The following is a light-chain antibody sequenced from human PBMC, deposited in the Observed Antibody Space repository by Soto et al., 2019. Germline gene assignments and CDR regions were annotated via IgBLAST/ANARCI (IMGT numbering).Light chain of an antibody. CDR3: QQYGSSPIT. V-gene: IGKV3D-20*01. CDR1: QSVSSN. CDR2: DAS. Sequence: EIVLTQSPATLSVSPGERATLSCRASQSVSSNLAWYQQKPGLAPRLLIYDASSRATGIPDRFSGSGSGTDFTLTISRLEPEDFAVYYCQQYGSSPITFGPGTKVDIK. J-gene: IGKJ3*01.